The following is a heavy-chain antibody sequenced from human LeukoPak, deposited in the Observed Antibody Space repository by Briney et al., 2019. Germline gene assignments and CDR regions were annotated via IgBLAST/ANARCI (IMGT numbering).Heavy chain of an antibody. CDR1: GFTLSNYW. Sequence: GGSLRLSCAASGFTLSNYWMNWVRQAPGKGLEWVANIKHDGSEKSYVDSAKGRFTISRDDARNSLYLQMNSLRAEDTALYYCARSPYSGSYGPFDYWGQGTLVTVSS. CDR3: ARSPYSGSYGPFDY. J-gene: IGHJ4*02. CDR2: IKHDGSEK. V-gene: IGHV3-7*04. D-gene: IGHD1-26*01.